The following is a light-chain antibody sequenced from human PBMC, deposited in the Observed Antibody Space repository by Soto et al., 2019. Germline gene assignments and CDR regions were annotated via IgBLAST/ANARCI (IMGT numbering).Light chain of an antibody. CDR3: QSYDSSLSGVI. J-gene: IGLJ2*01. Sequence: QSVLTQPPSVSGAPGQRVTISCTGSSSNIGATYDVHWYRQFPGTAPKVLIHGTSNRPSGVPDRFSGSKSGTSASLAITGLQAEDEADYYCQSYDSSLSGVIFGGGTKLTVL. CDR1: SSNIGATYD. V-gene: IGLV1-40*01. CDR2: GTS.